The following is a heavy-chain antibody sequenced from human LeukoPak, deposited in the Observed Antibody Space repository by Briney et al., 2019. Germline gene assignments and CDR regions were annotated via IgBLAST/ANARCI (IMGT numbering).Heavy chain of an antibody. CDR2: IYSGGST. Sequence: GGSLRLSCAASGFTVSSNYMSWVRQAPGKGLEWVSVIYSGGSTYYADSVKGRFTISRHNSKNTLYLQMNSLRAEDTAVYYCAKRTPYSSGSYYFDYWGQGTLVTVSS. CDR3: AKRTPYSSGSYYFDY. D-gene: IGHD3-22*01. V-gene: IGHV3-53*01. CDR1: GFTVSSNY. J-gene: IGHJ4*02.